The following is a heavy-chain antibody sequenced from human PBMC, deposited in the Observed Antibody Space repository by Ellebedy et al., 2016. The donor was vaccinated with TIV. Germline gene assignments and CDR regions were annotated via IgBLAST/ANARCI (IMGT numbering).Heavy chain of an antibody. CDR1: GYTFTDYD. Sequence: ASVKVSCKASGYTFTDYDINWVRQATGQGLEWMGWVDPNSGITGNEQKFQGRVTMTWNTSTGTVDMELSSLTSADTAVYFCARVQRGSGWSSGHYYYGMDVWGQGATVTVSS. J-gene: IGHJ6*02. CDR3: ARVQRGSGWSSGHYYYGMDV. V-gene: IGHV1-8*01. CDR2: VDPNSGIT. D-gene: IGHD6-19*01.